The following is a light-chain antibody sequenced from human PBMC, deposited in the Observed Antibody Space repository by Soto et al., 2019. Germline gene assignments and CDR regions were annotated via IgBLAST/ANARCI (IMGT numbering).Light chain of an antibody. CDR3: LLSFSGAYVV. V-gene: IGLV7-46*01. CDR2: ETS. CDR1: SGVVSGGHY. J-gene: IGLJ3*02. Sequence: QAVVTQEPSLTVSPGGTVTLTCGSNSGVVSGGHYPCWFQQKPGQAPRTLIYETSLKHPWTPARFSGSLLRGKAALTLSGAQPEDEAEYYCLLSFSGAYVVFGGGTKLTVL.